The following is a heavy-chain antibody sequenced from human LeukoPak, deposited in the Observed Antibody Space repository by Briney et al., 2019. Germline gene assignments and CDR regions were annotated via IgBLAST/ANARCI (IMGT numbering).Heavy chain of an antibody. CDR3: ARDKLYYDSSGYNFDY. CDR1: GGSISSYY. Sequence: PSETLSLTCTVSGGSISSYYWSWIRQPAGKGLEWIGRIYTSGSTNYNPSLKSRVTMSVDTSKNQFSLKLSSVTAADTAVYYCARDKLYYDSSGYNFDYWGQGTLVTVSS. J-gene: IGHJ4*02. CDR2: IYTSGST. V-gene: IGHV4-4*07. D-gene: IGHD3-22*01.